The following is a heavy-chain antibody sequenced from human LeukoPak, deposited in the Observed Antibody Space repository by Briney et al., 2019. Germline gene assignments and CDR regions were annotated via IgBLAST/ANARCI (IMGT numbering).Heavy chain of an antibody. CDR3: ARQEPLWFGELLPVGY. Sequence: SETLSLTCTVPGGSISSSSYYWGWIRQPPGKGLEWIGSIYYSGSTYYNPSLKSRVTISVDTSKNQFSLKLSSVTAADTAVYYCARQEPLWFGELLPVGYWGQGTLVTVSS. CDR2: IYYSGST. J-gene: IGHJ4*02. V-gene: IGHV4-39*01. D-gene: IGHD3-10*01. CDR1: GGSISSSSYY.